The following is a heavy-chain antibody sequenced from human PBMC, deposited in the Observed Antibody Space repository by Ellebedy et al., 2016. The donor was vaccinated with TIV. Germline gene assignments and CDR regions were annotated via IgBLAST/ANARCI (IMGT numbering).Heavy chain of an antibody. V-gene: IGHV4-4*08. CDR2: ISPSGST. CDR1: GVSISSSY. CDR3: ARTFTERLGGLTTHWVLDY. Sequence: SETLSLTCTVSGVSISSSYWSWIRQPPGKGLEWIGYISPSGSTNYSPSLKSRVTISVDTSKNQFSLKLKYVTADDTAVYYCARTFTERLGGLTTHWVLDYWGQGSLATASS. D-gene: IGHD4-11*01. J-gene: IGHJ4*02.